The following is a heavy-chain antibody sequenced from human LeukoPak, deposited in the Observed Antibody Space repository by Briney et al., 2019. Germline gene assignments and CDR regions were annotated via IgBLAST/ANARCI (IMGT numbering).Heavy chain of an antibody. D-gene: IGHD2-2*01. CDR3: ARALKDIVVVPAAMRGSGYYYYYMDV. Sequence: SETLSLTCAVYGGSFSGYYWSWIRQPPVKGLEWIGEINHSGSTNYNPSLKSRVTISVDTSKNQFSLKLSSVTAADTAVYYCARALKDIVVVPAAMRGSGYYYYYMDVWGKGTTVTISS. J-gene: IGHJ6*03. CDR2: INHSGST. V-gene: IGHV4-34*01. CDR1: GGSFSGYY.